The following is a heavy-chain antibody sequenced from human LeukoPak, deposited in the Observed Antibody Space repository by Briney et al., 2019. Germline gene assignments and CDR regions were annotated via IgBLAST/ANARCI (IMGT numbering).Heavy chain of an antibody. D-gene: IGHD2-15*01. CDR3: ARGDPVYCSGGSCPFDY. CDR2: IKQDGSEK. V-gene: IGHV3-7*03. CDR1: GFTFSSYW. Sequence: GGSLRLSCAASGFTFSSYWMSWVRQAPGKGLEWVANIKQDGSEKYYVDSVKGRFTISRDNAKNSLYLQMNSLRAEDTAVYYCARGDPVYCSGGSCPFDYWGQGTLVTVSS. J-gene: IGHJ4*02.